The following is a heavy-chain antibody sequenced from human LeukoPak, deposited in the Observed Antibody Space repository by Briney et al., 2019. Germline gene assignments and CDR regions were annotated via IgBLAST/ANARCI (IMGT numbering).Heavy chain of an antibody. CDR2: ISSSSTYI. Sequence: GGSLRLSCAASGFTFSSYSMNWVRQAPGKGLEWVSSISSSSTYIYYADSVKGRFTISRDNAKNSLYLQMSSLRAEDTAVYYCAKEVGPTVTTDWGQGTLVTVSS. CDR3: AKEVGPTVTTD. J-gene: IGHJ4*02. D-gene: IGHD4-17*01. V-gene: IGHV3-21*04. CDR1: GFTFSSYS.